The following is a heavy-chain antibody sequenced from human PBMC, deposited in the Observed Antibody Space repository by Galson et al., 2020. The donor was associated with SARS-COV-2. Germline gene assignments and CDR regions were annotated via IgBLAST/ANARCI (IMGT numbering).Heavy chain of an antibody. D-gene: IGHD3-22*01. Sequence: GESLKISCAASGFTFDDYGMSWVRQAPGKGLEWVSGINWNGGSTGYADSVKGRFTISRDNAKNSLYLQMNSLRAEDTALYYCARDLLPYYYDSSGYSHAFDIWGQGTMVTVSS. J-gene: IGHJ3*02. CDR3: ARDLLPYYYDSSGYSHAFDI. CDR2: INWNGGST. CDR1: GFTFDDYG. V-gene: IGHV3-20*04.